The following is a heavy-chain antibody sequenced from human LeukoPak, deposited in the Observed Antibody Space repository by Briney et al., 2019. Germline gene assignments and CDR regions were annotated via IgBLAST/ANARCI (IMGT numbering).Heavy chain of an antibody. CDR3: ARAGSSGYDY. CDR1: GGTFSSYA. V-gene: IGHV1-3*01. D-gene: IGHD6-19*01. J-gene: IGHJ4*02. CDR2: INAGNGNT. Sequence: ASVKVSCKASGGTFSSYAISWVRQAPGQRLEWMGWINAGNGNTKYSQKFQGRVTITRDTSASTAYMELSSLRSEDTAVYYCARAGSSGYDYWGQGTLVTVSS.